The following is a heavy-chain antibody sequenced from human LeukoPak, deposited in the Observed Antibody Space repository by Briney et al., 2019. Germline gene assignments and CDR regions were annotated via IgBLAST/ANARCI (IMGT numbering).Heavy chain of an antibody. J-gene: IGHJ4*02. CDR2: ISSSTGYI. CDR3: ARGNTAMVRSYFDY. Sequence: GGYLRLSCAAYGFTFSYSSMNWVRQAPGKGLEWVSSISSSTGYIYYADSVKGRFTISRDNAKNSLYLQMNSLRAEDTAVYYCARGNTAMVRSYFDYRGMGTLVTVSS. CDR1: GFTFSYSS. V-gene: IGHV3-21*01. D-gene: IGHD5-18*01.